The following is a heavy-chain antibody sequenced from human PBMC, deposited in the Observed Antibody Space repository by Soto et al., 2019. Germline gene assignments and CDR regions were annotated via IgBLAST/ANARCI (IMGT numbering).Heavy chain of an antibody. Sequence: QLQLQESGPGLVKPSETLSLTCTVSDGSISSYYWSWIRQPPGKGLEWIGYVYSNGDTSFNPSHKRGVTKSVDTSRNRFSLRLNSVTAADTAVDYCARRITGDPHFDLWGRGTLVTVSS. CDR2: VYSNGDT. CDR3: ARRITGDPHFDL. V-gene: IGHV4-59*12. D-gene: IGHD1-20*01. CDR1: DGSISSYY. J-gene: IGHJ2*01.